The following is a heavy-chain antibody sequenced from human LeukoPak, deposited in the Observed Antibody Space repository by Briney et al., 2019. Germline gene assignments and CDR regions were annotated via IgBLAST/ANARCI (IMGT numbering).Heavy chain of an antibody. D-gene: IGHD5-18*01. Sequence: PSETLSLTCTVSGGSISSYYWSWIRQPPGKGLEWIGYIYYSGSTNYNPSLKSRVTISVDTSKNQFSLKMSSVTAADTAVYYCAREVYRYGYGALDYWGQGTLVTVSS. CDR3: AREVYRYGYGALDY. CDR2: IYYSGST. J-gene: IGHJ4*02. V-gene: IGHV4-59*01. CDR1: GGSISSYY.